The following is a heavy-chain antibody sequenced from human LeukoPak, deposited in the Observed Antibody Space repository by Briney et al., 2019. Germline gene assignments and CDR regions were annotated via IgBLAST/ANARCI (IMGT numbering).Heavy chain of an antibody. CDR1: GGSISSGSYY. V-gene: IGHV4-61*02. D-gene: IGHD5-24*01. CDR2: IYTSGNT. Sequence: SQTLSLTCTVSGGSISSGSYYWSWIRQPAGKGLEWIGRIYTSGNTHYNPSLKSRVTISVDTSKNQFSLKLSSVTAADTAFYYCARDGYNENEYYFDYWGQGTLVTVSS. CDR3: ARDGYNENEYYFDY. J-gene: IGHJ4*02.